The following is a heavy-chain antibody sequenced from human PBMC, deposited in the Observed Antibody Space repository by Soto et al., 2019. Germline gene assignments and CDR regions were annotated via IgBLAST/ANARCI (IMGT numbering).Heavy chain of an antibody. CDR2: ISAYNGKR. V-gene: IGHV1-18*01. D-gene: IGHD5-12*01. CDR3: ARGRIVASIHDAFEM. Sequence: QGQLLQSGDEVKTPGASVRVSCRASGYPFTSYGISWVRQAPGQGLEWVAWISAYNGKRDTAQKFQGRVTMTLDTSTDTAHMDLGDQTSADTAVYYCARGRIVASIHDAFEMWCQGTKVTVSS. CDR1: GYPFTSYG. J-gene: IGHJ3*02.